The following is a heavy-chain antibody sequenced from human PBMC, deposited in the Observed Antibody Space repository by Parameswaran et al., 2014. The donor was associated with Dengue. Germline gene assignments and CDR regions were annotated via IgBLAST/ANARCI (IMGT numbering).Heavy chain of an antibody. CDR3: ARREQWLVRL. CDR2: IYYSGST. V-gene: IGHV4-39*01. Sequence: PGKGLEWIGSIYYSGSTYYNPSLKSRVTISVDTSKNQFSLKLSSVTAADTAVYYCARREQWLVRLWGQGTLVTVSS. D-gene: IGHD6-19*01. J-gene: IGHJ4*02.